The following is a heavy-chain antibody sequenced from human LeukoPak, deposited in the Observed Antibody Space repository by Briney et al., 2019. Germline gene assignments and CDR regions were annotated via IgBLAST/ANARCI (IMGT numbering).Heavy chain of an antibody. CDR1: GFTFSHFW. Sequence: GGSLRLSCTASGFTFSHFWMSWVRQAPGKGLEWVAYIKKTGSETYYVDSVKGRFTITRDNTRNSLFLQMYSLRAEDTAVYFCAREDGYCSGGNCYSYFDSWGQGTLVTVSS. V-gene: IGHV3-7*01. J-gene: IGHJ4*02. D-gene: IGHD2-15*01. CDR2: IKKTGSET. CDR3: AREDGYCSGGNCYSYFDS.